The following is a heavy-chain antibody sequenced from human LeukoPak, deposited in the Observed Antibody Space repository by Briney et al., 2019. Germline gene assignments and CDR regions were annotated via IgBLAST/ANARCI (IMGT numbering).Heavy chain of an antibody. CDR2: IYYSGST. D-gene: IGHD4-11*01. V-gene: IGHV4-59*01. CDR1: GGSISSYY. J-gene: IGHJ4*02. CDR3: ARHGDYKGEDY. Sequence: KPSETLSLTCTVSGGSISSYYWSWIRQPPGKGLEWIGYIYYSGSTNYNPSLKSRVTISVDTSKNQFSLKLSSVTAADTAVYYCARHGDYKGEDYWGQGTLVTVSS.